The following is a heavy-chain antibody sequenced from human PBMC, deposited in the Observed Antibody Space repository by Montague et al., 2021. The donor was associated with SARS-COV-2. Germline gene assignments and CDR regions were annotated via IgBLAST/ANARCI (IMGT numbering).Heavy chain of an antibody. D-gene: IGHD3-3*01. CDR3: ARHPWHITIFGVVTRYGMDV. Sequence: TLSLTCTVSGGSIRSSDNYWSWIRQHPGKGLEWIGYIYSSGTTYYNPSLRSRVTISVDTSKNQFSLKLISVTAADTAVYYCARHPWHITIFGVVTRYGMDVWGQGTTVTVSS. CDR2: IYSSGTT. J-gene: IGHJ6*02. CDR1: GGSIRSSDNY. V-gene: IGHV4-31*03.